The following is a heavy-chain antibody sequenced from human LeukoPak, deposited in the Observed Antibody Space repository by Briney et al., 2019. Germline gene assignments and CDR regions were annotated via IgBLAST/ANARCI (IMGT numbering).Heavy chain of an antibody. CDR3: ARVERGGRSGWYGPDAFDI. V-gene: IGHV4-39*07. CDR2: IYYSGST. D-gene: IGHD6-19*01. J-gene: IGHJ3*02. Sequence: SSETLSLTCTVSGGSISSSSYYWGWIRQPPGKGLEWIGSIYYSGSTYYNPSLKSRVTISVDTSKNQFSLKLSSVTAADTAVYYCARVERGGRSGWYGPDAFDIWGQGTMVTVSS. CDR1: GGSISSSSYY.